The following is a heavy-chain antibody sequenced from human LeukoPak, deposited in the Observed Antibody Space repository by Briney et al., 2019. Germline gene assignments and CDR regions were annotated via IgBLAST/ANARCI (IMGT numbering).Heavy chain of an antibody. CDR3: VGGSLGF. CDR2: ITVASGNT. CDR1: GYTFITSS. J-gene: IGHJ4*02. V-gene: IGHV1-3*01. Sequence: ASVKVSCKTLGYTFITSSIYWVRQAPGQRLEWLGWITVASGNTRYSENLQGRVTLTRDTSANTAYMELRNLKSEDTAVYCCVGGSLGFWGQGTLVTVSP.